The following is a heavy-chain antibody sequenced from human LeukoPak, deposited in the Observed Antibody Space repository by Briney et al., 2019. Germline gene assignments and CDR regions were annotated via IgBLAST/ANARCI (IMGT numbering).Heavy chain of an antibody. D-gene: IGHD3-22*01. CDR3: ARAYSPYYYDSSGYFLAAPKSAFDI. Sequence: ASVKVSFKASGYTFTSYAMNWVRQAPGQGLEWMGWINTNTGNPTYAQGFTGRFVFSLDTSVSTAYLQISSLKAEDTAVYYCARAYSPYYYDSSGYFLAAPKSAFDIWGQGTMVTVSS. J-gene: IGHJ3*02. CDR2: INTNTGNP. CDR1: GYTFTSYA. V-gene: IGHV7-4-1*02.